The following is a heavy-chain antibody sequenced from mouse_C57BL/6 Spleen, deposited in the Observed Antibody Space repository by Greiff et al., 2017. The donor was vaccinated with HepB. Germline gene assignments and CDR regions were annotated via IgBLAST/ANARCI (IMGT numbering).Heavy chain of an antibody. CDR3: ARKEIVTSTFDY. Sequence: VQLQQSGPELVKPGASVKIPCKASGYTFTDYNMDWVKQSHGKSLEWIGDINPNNGGTIYNQKFKGKATLTVDKSSSTAYMELRSLTSEDTAVYYCARKEIVTSTFDYWGKGTTLTVSS. CDR2: INPNNGGT. J-gene: IGHJ2*01. D-gene: IGHD2-5*01. CDR1: GYTFTDYN. V-gene: IGHV1-18*01.